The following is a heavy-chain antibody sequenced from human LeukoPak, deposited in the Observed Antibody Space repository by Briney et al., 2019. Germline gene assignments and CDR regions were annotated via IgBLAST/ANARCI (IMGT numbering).Heavy chain of an antibody. J-gene: IGHJ6*03. Sequence: PSETLSLTCTVSGGSIYSSNSYWAWIRQSPGQGLEWIGSIFYGGSTFYNPSLKRRATISVDTSKNQFSLNLTSVTAADTAVYYCARRFWSGYYYYMDVWGKGTTVTVSS. V-gene: IGHV4-39*07. CDR2: IFYGGST. D-gene: IGHD3-3*01. CDR3: ARRFWSGYYYYMDV. CDR1: GGSIYSSNSY.